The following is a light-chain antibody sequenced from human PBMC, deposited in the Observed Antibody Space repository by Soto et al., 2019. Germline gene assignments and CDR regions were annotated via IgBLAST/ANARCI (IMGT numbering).Light chain of an antibody. J-gene: IGLJ2*01. CDR3: CSYAGSPSFVV. V-gene: IGLV2-23*02. CDR2: EVS. Sequence: QSALTQPASVSGSPGQSITISCTGTSSDVGSYDLVSWYQQHPGKAPKLIIYEVSKRPSGVSTRFSGSKSGNTASLTISGLQAEDEAGYYCCSYAGSPSFVVFGGGTKLTVL. CDR1: SSDVGSYDL.